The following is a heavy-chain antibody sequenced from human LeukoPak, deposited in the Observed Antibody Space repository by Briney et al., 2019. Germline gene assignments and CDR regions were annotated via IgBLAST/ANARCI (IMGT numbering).Heavy chain of an antibody. CDR1: GFTFSTYS. CDR2: ISSSGGYI. Sequence: GGSLRLSCAASGFTFSTYSMNWVRQAPGKGLEWVSSISSSGGYIYYPDSLKGRFTISRDNAKSSLYLQMNDLRAEDTAAYYCVRDRTTMTTPYYYYYYMDVWGKGTTVTISS. D-gene: IGHD4-11*01. V-gene: IGHV3-21*01. CDR3: VRDRTTMTTPYYYYYYMDV. J-gene: IGHJ6*03.